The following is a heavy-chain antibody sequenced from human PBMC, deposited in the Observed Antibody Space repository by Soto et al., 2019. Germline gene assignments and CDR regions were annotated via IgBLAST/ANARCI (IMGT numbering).Heavy chain of an antibody. D-gene: IGHD2-21*01. CDR3: ARSGRDCYNP. J-gene: IGHJ5*02. CDR1: GFTFSNFW. V-gene: IGHV3-7*01. CDR2: IKHDGSEE. Sequence: PGGSLRLSCEASGFTFSNFWMTWVRQAPGKGLEWVANIKHDGSEETYLDSVKGRFTISRDNTKNLVYLQMNRLRAEDTAVYYCARSGRDCYNPWGQGTQVTVSS.